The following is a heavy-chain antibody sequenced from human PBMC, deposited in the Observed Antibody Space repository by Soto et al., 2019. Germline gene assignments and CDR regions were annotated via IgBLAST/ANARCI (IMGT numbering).Heavy chain of an antibody. CDR2: IDPTDSYT. V-gene: IGHV5-10-1*01. D-gene: IGHD2-21*02. CDR1: GYSFTTYW. CDR3: ARHSSAYCGGDCKDDAFDI. J-gene: IGHJ3*02. Sequence: PGESLMISCQASGYSFTTYWISWVRQMPGKGLECMGRIDPTDSYTDYGPSFEGHVTISADKSISTAYLQWSSLKASDTAMYYCARHSSAYCGGDCKDDAFDIWGQGTMVTVSS.